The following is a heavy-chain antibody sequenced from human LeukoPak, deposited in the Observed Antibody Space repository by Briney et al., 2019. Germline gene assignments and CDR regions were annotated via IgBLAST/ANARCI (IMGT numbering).Heavy chain of an antibody. J-gene: IGHJ4*02. CDR2: IYYSGST. CDR1: GGSISSGGYY. D-gene: IGHD3-22*01. V-gene: IGHV4-31*03. CDR3: AQTGITMIVVVK. Sequence: PSQTLSLTCTVSGGSISSGGYYWSWIRQHPGTGLEWIGYIYYSGSTYYNPSLKSRVTISVDTSKNQFSLKLSSVTAADTAVYYCAQTGITMIVVVKWGQGTLVTVSS.